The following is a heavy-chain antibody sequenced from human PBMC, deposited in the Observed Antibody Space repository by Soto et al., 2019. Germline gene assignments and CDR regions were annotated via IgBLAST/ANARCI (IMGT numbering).Heavy chain of an antibody. V-gene: IGHV1-8*01. Sequence: QVQLVQSGAEVKKPGASVKVSCKASGYTFTSYDINWVRQATGQGLEWMGWMNPNSGNTGYAQKSHGRVTMTRTTSISTAYMELRSLRSEDTAVHYCSRYRADFYYWGQGTLVTVSS. CDR1: GYTFTSYD. CDR2: MNPNSGNT. J-gene: IGHJ4*02. D-gene: IGHD1-26*01. CDR3: SRYRADFYY.